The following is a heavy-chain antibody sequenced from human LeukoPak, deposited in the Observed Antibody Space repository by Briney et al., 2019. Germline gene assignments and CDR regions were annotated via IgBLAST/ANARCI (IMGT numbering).Heavy chain of an antibody. CDR2: IIPIFGTA. J-gene: IGHJ3*02. CDR3: ARDGYNYFPNDAFDI. D-gene: IGHD5-24*01. CDR1: GGTFSSYA. V-gene: IGHV1-69*05. Sequence: SVKVTCKASGGTFSSYAISWVRQAPGQGLEWMGGIIPIFGTANYAQKFQGRVTITTDESTSTAYMELSSLRSEDTAVYYCARDGYNYFPNDAFDIWGQGTMVTVSS.